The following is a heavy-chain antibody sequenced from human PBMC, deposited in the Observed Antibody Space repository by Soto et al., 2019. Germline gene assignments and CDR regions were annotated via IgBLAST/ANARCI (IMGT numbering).Heavy chain of an antibody. CDR1: GGSFSGYY. D-gene: IGHD3-3*01. V-gene: IGHV4-34*01. CDR3: ARISTIFGVVKSKAHFDY. CDR2: INHSGST. Sequence: SETLSLTCAVYGGSFSGYYWSWIRQPPGKGLEWIGEINHSGSTNYNPSLKSRVTISVDTSKNQFSLKLSSVTAADTAVYYCARISTIFGVVKSKAHFDYWGQGTLVTVSS. J-gene: IGHJ4*02.